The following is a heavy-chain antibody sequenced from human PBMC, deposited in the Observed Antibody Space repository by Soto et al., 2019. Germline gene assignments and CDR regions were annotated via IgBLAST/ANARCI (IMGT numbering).Heavy chain of an antibody. CDR3: ARGITLPTPLDY. V-gene: IGHV1-18*01. D-gene: IGHD1-20*01. CDR2: ISAYNGNT. Sequence: ASVKVSCKASGYTFTSYGISWVRQAPGQGLEWMGWISAYNGNTNYAQKLQGRVTMTTDTSASTAYMELSSLRSEDTAVYYCARGITLPTPLDYWGQGTLVTVS. CDR1: GYTFTSYG. J-gene: IGHJ4*02.